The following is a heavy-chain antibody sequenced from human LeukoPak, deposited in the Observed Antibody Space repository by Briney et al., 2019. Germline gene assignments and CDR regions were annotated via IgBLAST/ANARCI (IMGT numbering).Heavy chain of an antibody. V-gene: IGHV3-53*04. D-gene: IGHD5-12*01. CDR2: ISSGGTT. CDR1: GFNVSSIY. CDR3: ASLRWAALGPSN. J-gene: IGHJ4*02. Sequence: GGSLRLSCAASGFNVSSIYMSWVRQAPGMGLEWVSLISSGGTTYYADSVKGRFTISRRSSKNTLYLQMNSLRAEDTAIYYCASLRWAALGPSNWGQGTLVTVSS.